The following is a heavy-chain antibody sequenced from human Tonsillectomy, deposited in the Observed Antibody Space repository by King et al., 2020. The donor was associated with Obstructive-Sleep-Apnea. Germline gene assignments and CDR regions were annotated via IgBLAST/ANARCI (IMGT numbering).Heavy chain of an antibody. D-gene: IGHD2-15*01. V-gene: IGHV4-34*01. Sequence: VQLQQWGAGLLKPSETLSLTCAVYGGSFSGYYWTWVRQPPDKGLEWIGEINHSGSTNYNPSLKSRVTISVDTSKNQFSLNLNSVTAADTAVYYCARADIVGVVSATKSSNGFAPGGQGPLVTVSS. CDR2: INHSGST. CDR3: ARADIVGVVSATKSSNGFAP. CDR1: GGSFSGYY. J-gene: IGHJ5*02.